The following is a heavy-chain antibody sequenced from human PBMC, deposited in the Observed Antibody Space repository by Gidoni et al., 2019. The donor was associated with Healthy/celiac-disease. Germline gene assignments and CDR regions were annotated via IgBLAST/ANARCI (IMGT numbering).Heavy chain of an antibody. V-gene: IGHV4-31*01. CDR1: GGSISSGGYY. CDR3: ARAVPQGGFGDLGGFWFDP. J-gene: IGHJ5*02. Sequence: QVQLQESGPGLVKPSQTLSLTCTVSGGSISSGGYYWSWIRQHPGKGLEWIGYIYYSGSTYYNPSLKSLVTISVDTSKNQFSLKLSSVTAADTAVYYCARAVPQGGFGDLGGFWFDPWGQGTLVTVSS. D-gene: IGHD4-17*01. CDR2: IYYSGST.